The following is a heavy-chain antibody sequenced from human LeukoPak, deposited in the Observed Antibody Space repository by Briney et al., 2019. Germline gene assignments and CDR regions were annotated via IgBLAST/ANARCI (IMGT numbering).Heavy chain of an antibody. CDR2: ISWNSDTI. CDR1: GVTFGTYA. Sequence: PGGSLRLSCTVSGVTFGTYAFHWVRQAPGKGLEWVSGISWNSDTIGYGDSVKGRFAISRDNAKNSLYLQMNSLRAEDTALYFCAKASYLGIVGTSPLDSWGQGTLVTVSA. D-gene: IGHD1-26*01. CDR3: AKASYLGIVGTSPLDS. V-gene: IGHV3-9*01. J-gene: IGHJ4*02.